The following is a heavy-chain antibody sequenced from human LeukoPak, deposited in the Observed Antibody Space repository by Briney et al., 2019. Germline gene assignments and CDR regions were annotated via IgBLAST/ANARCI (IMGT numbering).Heavy chain of an antibody. J-gene: IGHJ4*02. Sequence: ASVKVSCKASGYTFTGYYMHWVRQAPGQGLEWMGWINPNSGGTNYAQRFQGRVTMTRDTSISTAYMELSRLRSDDTAVYYCARAMKDGSGSYSPCDSGQGTLVTVSS. CDR3: ARAMKDGSGSYSPCD. V-gene: IGHV1-2*02. CDR2: INPNSGGT. D-gene: IGHD3-10*01. CDR1: GYTFTGYY.